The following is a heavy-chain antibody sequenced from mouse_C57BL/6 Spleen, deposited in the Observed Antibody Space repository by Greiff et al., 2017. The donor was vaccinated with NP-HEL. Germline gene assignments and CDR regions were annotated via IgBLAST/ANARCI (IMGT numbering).Heavy chain of an antibody. CDR1: GYTFTDYY. CDR3: ARRGLYYDYDVGYFAY. Sequence: EVQLQQSGPELVKPGASVKISCKASGYTFTDYYMNWVKQSHGKSLEWIGDINPNNGGTSYNQKFKGKATLTVDKSSSTAYMELRSLTSDDSAVYYCARRGLYYDYDVGYFAYWGQGTLVTVSA. D-gene: IGHD2-4*01. J-gene: IGHJ3*01. CDR2: INPNNGGT. V-gene: IGHV1-26*01.